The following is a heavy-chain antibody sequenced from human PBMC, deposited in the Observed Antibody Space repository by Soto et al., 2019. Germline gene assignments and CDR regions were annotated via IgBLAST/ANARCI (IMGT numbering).Heavy chain of an antibody. CDR2: IYPGDSDT. J-gene: IGHJ4*02. CDR1: GYSFISSW. CDR3: ARMMAAPGTAFDY. Sequence: PGESLKISCQASGYSFISSWIGWVRQMPGKGLEWMGIIYPGDSDTRYSPSFQGQVTISADKSTSTAYLQWSSLKASDTATYYCARMMAAPGTAFDYWGQGALVTVSS. V-gene: IGHV5-51*01. D-gene: IGHD6-13*01.